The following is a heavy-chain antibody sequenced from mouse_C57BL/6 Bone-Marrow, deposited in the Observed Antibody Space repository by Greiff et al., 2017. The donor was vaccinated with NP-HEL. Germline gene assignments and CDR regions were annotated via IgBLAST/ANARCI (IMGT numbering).Heavy chain of an antibody. CDR2: ISDGGSYT. CDR1: GFTFSSYA. V-gene: IGHV5-4*03. Sequence: EVKLEESGGGLVKPGGSLKLSCAASGFTFSSYAMSWVRQTPEKRLEWVATISDGGSYTYYPDNVKGRFTISRDNAKNNLYLQMSHLKSEDTAMYYCASSRFAYWGQGTLVTVSA. CDR3: ASSRFAY. J-gene: IGHJ3*01.